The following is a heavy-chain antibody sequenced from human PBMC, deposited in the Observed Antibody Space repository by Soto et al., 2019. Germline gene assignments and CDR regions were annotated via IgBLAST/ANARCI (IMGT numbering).Heavy chain of an antibody. CDR3: ARGLAARPLDY. CDR2: IYYSGST. V-gene: IGHV4-31*02. CDR1: GGSISSGGYY. Sequence: PSETLFLTCTVSGGSISSGGYYWSWIRQHPGKGLEWIGYIYYSGSTYYNPSLKSRVTISVDTSKNQFSLKLSSVTAADTAVYYCARGLAARPLDYWGQGTLVTVSS. J-gene: IGHJ4*02. D-gene: IGHD6-6*01.